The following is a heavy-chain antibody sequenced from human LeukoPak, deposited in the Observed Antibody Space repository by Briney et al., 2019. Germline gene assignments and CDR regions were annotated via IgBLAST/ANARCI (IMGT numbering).Heavy chain of an antibody. D-gene: IGHD6-13*01. CDR1: GGSLSSSSYH. J-gene: IGHJ6*03. CDR2: IYDSGNF. V-gene: IGHV4-61*01. Sequence: PSETLSLTYSVSGGSLSSSSYHWSWIRQPPEKGLEWIASIYDSGNFDFNLSLQSRVNTSVDTSKKQFSLRLSSVTAADTAVYFCARARRIWYGKDYYYYMDVWGKGATVTVSS. CDR3: ARARRIWYGKDYYYYMDV.